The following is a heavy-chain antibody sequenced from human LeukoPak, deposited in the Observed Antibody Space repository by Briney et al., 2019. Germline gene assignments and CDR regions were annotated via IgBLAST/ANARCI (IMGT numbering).Heavy chain of an antibody. CDR3: ARDSGMVVTKYYDYYYMDV. CDR1: GGTFSSYA. D-gene: IGHD4/OR15-4a*01. V-gene: IGHV1-69*05. J-gene: IGHJ6*03. CDR2: IIPIFGTA. Sequence: SVKVSCKASGGTFSSYAISWVRQAPGQGLGWMGGIIPIFGTANYAQKFQGRVTITTDESTSTAYMELSSLRSEDTAVYYCARDSGMVVTKYYDYYYMDVWGKGTTVTVSS.